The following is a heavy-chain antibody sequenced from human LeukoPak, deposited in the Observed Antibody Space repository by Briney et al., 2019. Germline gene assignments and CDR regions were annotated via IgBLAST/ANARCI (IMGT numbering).Heavy chain of an antibody. CDR2: IRYDGSNK. V-gene: IGHV3-30*02. J-gene: IGHJ4*02. Sequence: PGGSLRLSCAASGFTFSRFSMNWVRQAPGKGLEWVAFIRYDGSNKYYADSVKGRFTISRDNSKNTLYLQMNSLRAEDTAVYYCAKDSFRSIAAAGITVGYSSSWYSPLGYWGQGTLVTVSS. CDR3: AKDSFRSIAAAGITVGYSSSWYSPLGY. D-gene: IGHD6-13*01. CDR1: GFTFSRFS.